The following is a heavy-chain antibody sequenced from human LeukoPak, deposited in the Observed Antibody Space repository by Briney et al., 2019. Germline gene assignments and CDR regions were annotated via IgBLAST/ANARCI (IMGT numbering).Heavy chain of an antibody. Sequence: PGGSPRLSCAAAGFTFSDYYMSWIRQDPGKGLEWVSYISSSGSTIYYADSVKGRFTISRDNAKNSLYLQMNSLRAEDTAVYYCARVVRDGYNSDAFDIWGQGTMVTVSS. V-gene: IGHV3-11*01. J-gene: IGHJ3*02. CDR1: GFTFSDYY. CDR3: ARVVRDGYNSDAFDI. D-gene: IGHD5-24*01. CDR2: ISSSGSTI.